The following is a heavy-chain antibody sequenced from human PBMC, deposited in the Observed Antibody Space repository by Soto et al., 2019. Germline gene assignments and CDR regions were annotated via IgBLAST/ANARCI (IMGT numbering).Heavy chain of an antibody. Sequence: TLSLTCTVSGGSISSGGYYWSWIRQDPVKGLGGIGYIYYSGSTHYDASLNGRVTISVDTSKNQFSLELSSVTAADTDVYYCARATTNYYDSRAYLYWCQGIPDNVSA. V-gene: IGHV4-31*03. CDR3: ARATTNYYDSRAYLY. J-gene: IGHJ4*02. CDR2: IYYSGST. CDR1: GGSISSGGYY. D-gene: IGHD3-22*01.